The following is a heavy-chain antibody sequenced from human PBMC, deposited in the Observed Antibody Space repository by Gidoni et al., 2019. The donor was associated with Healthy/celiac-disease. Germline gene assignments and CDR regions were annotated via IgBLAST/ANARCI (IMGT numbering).Heavy chain of an antibody. CDR3: AKPNPYYDILTGHFDY. Sequence: EVQLLESGGGLVQPGGSLRLSGAASGFTFSSYAMSWVRQAPGKGLEWVSAISGSGGSTYYADSVKGRFTISRDNSKNTLYLQMNSLRAEDTAVYYCAKPNPYYDILTGHFDYWGQGTLVTVSS. V-gene: IGHV3-23*01. CDR2: ISGSGGST. J-gene: IGHJ4*02. CDR1: GFTFSSYA. D-gene: IGHD3-9*01.